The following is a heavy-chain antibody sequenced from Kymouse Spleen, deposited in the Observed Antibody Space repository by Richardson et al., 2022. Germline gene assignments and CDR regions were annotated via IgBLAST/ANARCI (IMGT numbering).Heavy chain of an antibody. J-gene: IGHJ6*02. CDR2: IYYSGST. D-gene: IGHD2-15*01. Sequence: QVQLQESGPGLVKPSQTLSLTCTVSGGSISSGGYYWSWIRQHPGKGLEWIGYIYYSGSTYYNPSLKSRVTISVDTSKNQFSLKLSSVTAADTAVYYCARDGNCSGGSCYFYYYYYGMDVWGQGTTVTVSS. V-gene: IGHV4-31*03. CDR3: ARDGNCSGGSCYFYYYYYGMDV. CDR1: GGSISSGGYY.